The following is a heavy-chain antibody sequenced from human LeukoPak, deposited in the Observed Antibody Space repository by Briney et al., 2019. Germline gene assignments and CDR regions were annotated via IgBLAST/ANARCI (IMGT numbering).Heavy chain of an antibody. Sequence: GASVKVSCKASGYTFTSYYLHWVRQAPGQGLEWMGWINPNSGGTNYAQKFQGRVTMTRDTSISTAYMELSRLRSDDTAVYYCARGYYYDSSGYYEWFDPWGQGTLVTVSS. CDR2: INPNSGGT. J-gene: IGHJ5*02. CDR1: GYTFTSYY. V-gene: IGHV1-2*02. CDR3: ARGYYYDSSGYYEWFDP. D-gene: IGHD3-22*01.